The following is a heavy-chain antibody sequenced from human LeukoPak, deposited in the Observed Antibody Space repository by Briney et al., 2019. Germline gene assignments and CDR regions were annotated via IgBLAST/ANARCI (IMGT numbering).Heavy chain of an antibody. D-gene: IGHD6-19*01. CDR2: ISGSSGST. CDR3: AKSIAVAGSSYYYFYYGMDV. V-gene: IGHV3-23*01. Sequence: VGSLRLSSAASGFSFSTYAMTWVRQAPGKGLERVSAISGSSGSTSYADSVKGRFTVSRQNSKNTLYLQMNSLRAEDTAVYYCAKSIAVAGSSYYYFYYGMDVWGQGTTVTVSS. J-gene: IGHJ6*02. CDR1: GFSFSTYA.